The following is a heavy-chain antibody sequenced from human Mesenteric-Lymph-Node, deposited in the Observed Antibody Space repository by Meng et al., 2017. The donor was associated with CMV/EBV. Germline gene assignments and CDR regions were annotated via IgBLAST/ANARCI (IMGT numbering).Heavy chain of an antibody. Sequence: GESLKISCTASGFTLSSNWMHWVRQAPGKGLVWVSRIDNDGSSTSYADSVKGRFTISRDNAKNTLYLQMNSLRAEDTAVYYCARLQTSGYGHFDYWGQGTQVTVSS. CDR3: ARLQTSGYGHFDY. D-gene: IGHD5-12*01. CDR2: IDNDGSST. J-gene: IGHJ4*02. CDR1: GFTLSSNW. V-gene: IGHV3-74*01.